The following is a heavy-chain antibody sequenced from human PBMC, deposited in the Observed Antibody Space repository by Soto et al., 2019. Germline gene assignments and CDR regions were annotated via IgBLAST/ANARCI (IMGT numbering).Heavy chain of an antibody. CDR3: ARAGFGESYDY. V-gene: IGHV4-34*01. J-gene: IGHJ4*02. D-gene: IGHD3-10*01. Sequence: ASETLSLTCAVYGGSFSGYYWSWIRQPPGKGLEWIGEINHSGSTNYNPSLKSRVTISVDTSKNQFSLKLSSVTAADTAVYYCARAGFGESYDYWGQGTLVTVSS. CDR1: GGSFSGYY. CDR2: INHSGST.